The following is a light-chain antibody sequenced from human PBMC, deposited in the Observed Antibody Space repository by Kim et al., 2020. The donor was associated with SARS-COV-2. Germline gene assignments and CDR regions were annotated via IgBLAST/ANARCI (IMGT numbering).Light chain of an antibody. CDR3: QQHGDWLT. CDR1: QSVSNY. CDR2: DAS. V-gene: IGKV3-11*01. J-gene: IGKJ4*01. Sequence: SLSPGERATRSCRASQSVSNYLAWYQQKPGQAPRLLIYDASNRATGVPARFSGSRSGTDFTLTISSLEPEDFAIYFCQQHGDWLTFGGGTKVDIK.